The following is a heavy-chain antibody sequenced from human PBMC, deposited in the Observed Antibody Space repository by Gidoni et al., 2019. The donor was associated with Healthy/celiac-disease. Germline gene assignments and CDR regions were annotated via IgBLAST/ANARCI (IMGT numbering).Heavy chain of an antibody. CDR1: VVTFTSYA. CDR3: ESSGDSSGYYYGLMAW. J-gene: IGHJ4*02. V-gene: IGHV1-69*04. CDR2: IIPIIGIA. D-gene: IGHD3-22*01. Sequence: QVQLVQSVAEVKKPGSSLKVSCNASVVTFTSYAISWVRQAPDQGIEWMGSIIPIIGIANYAQKFQGRVKITADKSTRTVYMELSRLRSEDKDVYYCESSGDSSGYYYGLMAWWGQGTLVTVSS.